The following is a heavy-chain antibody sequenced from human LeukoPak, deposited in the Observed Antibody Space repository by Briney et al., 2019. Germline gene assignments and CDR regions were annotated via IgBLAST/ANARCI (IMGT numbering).Heavy chain of an antibody. J-gene: IGHJ4*02. CDR2: ISSSSSYI. CDR1: GFTFSSYS. CDR3: ARVLGYCSSTSCQEEDY. D-gene: IGHD2-2*03. Sequence: GGSLRLSCAASGFTFSSYSMNWVRQAPGKGLEWVSSISSSSSYIYYADSVKGRFTISRDNAKNSLYLQMNSLRAEDTVVYYCARVLGYCSSTSCQEEDYWGQGTLVTVSS. V-gene: IGHV3-21*01.